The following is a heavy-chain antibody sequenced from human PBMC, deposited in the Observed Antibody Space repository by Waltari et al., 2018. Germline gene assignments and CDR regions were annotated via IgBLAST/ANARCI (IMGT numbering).Heavy chain of an antibody. CDR1: GGTFTTYA. V-gene: IGHV1-69*04. D-gene: IGHD3-10*01. Sequence: QVQLVQSGAEVKKPGSSVKVSCRASGGTFTTYAINWVRQAPGQGLEWMGGIIPVPHMPNYAQKFQGRVTITADEPTRTAYMELSSLISEDTAVYYCAKDTPRGLQCLNPWGQGTLVTVSS. CDR3: AKDTPRGLQCLNP. J-gene: IGHJ5*02. CDR2: IIPVPHMP.